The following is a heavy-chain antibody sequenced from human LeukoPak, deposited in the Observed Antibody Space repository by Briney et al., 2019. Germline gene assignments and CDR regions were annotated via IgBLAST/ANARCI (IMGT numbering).Heavy chain of an antibody. CDR3: ARGRKYTSGYRVTELGSGFSDY. CDR2: IIPIFGTA. CDR1: GGTFSSYA. V-gene: IGHV1-69*06. J-gene: IGHJ4*02. Sequence: SVKVSCKASGGTFSSYAISWVRQAPGQGLEWMGGIIPIFGTANYAQKFQGRVTITADKSTSTAYMELSSLRSEDTAVYYCARGRKYTSGYRVTELGSGFSDYWGQGTLVTVSS. D-gene: IGHD5-18*01.